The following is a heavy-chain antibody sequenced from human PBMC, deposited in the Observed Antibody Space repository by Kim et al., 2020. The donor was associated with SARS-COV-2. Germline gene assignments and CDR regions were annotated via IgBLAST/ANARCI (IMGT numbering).Heavy chain of an antibody. CDR2: ISYDGSNK. CDR3: TYDFWSGYEPNYYYYYYMDV. Sequence: GGSLRLSCAASGFTFSSYGMHWVRQAPGKGLEWVAVISYDGSNKYYADSVKGRFTISRDNSKNTLYLQMNSLRAEDTAVYYCTYDFWSGYEPNYYYYYYMDVWGKGTTVTVSS. J-gene: IGHJ6*03. CDR1: GFTFSSYG. D-gene: IGHD3-3*01. V-gene: IGHV3-30*18.